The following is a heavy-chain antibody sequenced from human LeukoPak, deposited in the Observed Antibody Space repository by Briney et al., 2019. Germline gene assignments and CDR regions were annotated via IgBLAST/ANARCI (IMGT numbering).Heavy chain of an antibody. Sequence: ASVKVSYKASGYTFTVYYMHCGRQAPGQGLEWMGWINPNSGVTNYAQKFQGRVTMTRDTSISTAYMELSRLRSDDTAVYYCASVILGITTDYWGQGTLVTVSS. V-gene: IGHV1-2*02. D-gene: IGHD1-26*01. J-gene: IGHJ4*02. CDR1: GYTFTVYY. CDR3: ASVILGITTDY. CDR2: INPNSGVT.